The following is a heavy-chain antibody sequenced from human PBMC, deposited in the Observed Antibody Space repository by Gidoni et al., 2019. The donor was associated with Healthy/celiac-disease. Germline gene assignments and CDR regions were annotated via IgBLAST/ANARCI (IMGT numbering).Heavy chain of an antibody. Sequence: QVQLVQSGAEVKKPGSPVKVSCKASGGTFSSYTISWVRQAPGQGLEWMGRIIPILGIANYAQKFQGRVTITADKSTSTAYMELSSLRSEDTAVYYCAREWSRSGSYYYWGQGTLVTVSS. CDR3: AREWSRSGSYYY. J-gene: IGHJ4*02. D-gene: IGHD1-26*01. V-gene: IGHV1-69*08. CDR1: GGTFSSYT. CDR2: IIPILGIA.